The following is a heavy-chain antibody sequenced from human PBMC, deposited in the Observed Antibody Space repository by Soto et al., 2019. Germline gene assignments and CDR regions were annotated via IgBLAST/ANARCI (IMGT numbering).Heavy chain of an antibody. CDR1: GYTFTSYY. Sequence: QVQLVQSGAEGKKPGASVKVSCKASGYTFTSYYIHWVRQAPGQGLEWMGIINPSGTSTSYAQKFQGRLTLTRDTSTSTVYMELSSLRSDDTAFYFCARDHYDSGGYYGYWGQGTLVTVSS. D-gene: IGHD3-22*01. V-gene: IGHV1-46*03. J-gene: IGHJ4*02. CDR3: ARDHYDSGGYYGY. CDR2: INPSGTST.